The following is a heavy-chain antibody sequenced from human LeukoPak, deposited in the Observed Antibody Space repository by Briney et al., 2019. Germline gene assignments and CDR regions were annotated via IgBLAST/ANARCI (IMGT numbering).Heavy chain of an antibody. V-gene: IGHV3-30*04. CDR3: AKGVGSTGSYFDY. CDR2: ISYDGTNI. Sequence: GRSLRLSCAASGFTFSSYVMHWVRQAPGKGLEWEAVISYDGTNIFYGDSVKGRFTISRDNSKDTLYLQMNSLRADDTAVYYCAKGVGSTGSYFDYWGQGTLVTVSS. J-gene: IGHJ4*02. CDR1: GFTFSSYV. D-gene: IGHD1-26*01.